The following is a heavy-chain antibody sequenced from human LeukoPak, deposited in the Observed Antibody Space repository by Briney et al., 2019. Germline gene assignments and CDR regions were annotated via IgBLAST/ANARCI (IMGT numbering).Heavy chain of an antibody. D-gene: IGHD3-16*02. CDR1: GGSISSGGYY. CDR2: IYYSGST. CDR3: ARVAFGRVIVSVDY. V-gene: IGHV4-31*03. J-gene: IGHJ4*02. Sequence: SETLSLTCTVSGGSISSGGYYWSWIRQHPGKGLEWIGYIYYSGSTYYNPSLKSRVTISVDTSKNQFSLKLSSVTAADTAVYYCARVAFGRVIVSVDYWGQGTLVTVSS.